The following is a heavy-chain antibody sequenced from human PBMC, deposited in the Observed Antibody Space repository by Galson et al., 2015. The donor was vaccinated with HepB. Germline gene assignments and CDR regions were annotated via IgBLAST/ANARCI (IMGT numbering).Heavy chain of an antibody. V-gene: IGHV5-10-1*01. J-gene: IGHJ6*02. D-gene: IGHD6-19*01. CDR2: IDPSDSYT. CDR3: ARAKTVAGTSNYYYYGMDV. CDR1: GYSFTNYW. Sequence: QSGAEVKKPGESLRISCKGSGYSFTNYWISWVRQMPGKGLEWMGRIDPSDSYTNYSPSFRGHVTISADKSISTAYLQWSSLKTSDTAMYYCARAKTVAGTSNYYYYGMDVWGQGTTVTVSS.